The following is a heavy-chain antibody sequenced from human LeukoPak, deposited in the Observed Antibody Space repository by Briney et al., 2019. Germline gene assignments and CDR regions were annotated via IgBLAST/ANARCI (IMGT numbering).Heavy chain of an antibody. J-gene: IGHJ4*02. V-gene: IGHV4-38-2*02. CDR2: IYHSGST. CDR1: GYSISSGYY. Sequence: SETLSLTCTVSGYSISSGYYWGWIRQPPGKGLEWIGSIYHSGSTYYNPSLKSRVTISVDTSKNQFSLKLSSVTAADTALYYCARELVGYCSGGSCYRGIDYWGQGTLVTVSS. CDR3: ARELVGYCSGGSCYRGIDY. D-gene: IGHD2-15*01.